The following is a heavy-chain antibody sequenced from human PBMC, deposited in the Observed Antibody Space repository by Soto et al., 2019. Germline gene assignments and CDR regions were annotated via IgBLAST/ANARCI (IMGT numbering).Heavy chain of an antibody. CDR3: AKDLNDILTGYLDY. CDR2: ISYDGSSK. D-gene: IGHD3-9*01. CDR1: GFTFSSYG. Sequence: PGGSLRLSCAASGFTFSSYGMHWVRQAPGKGLEWVAVISYDGSSKYYADSVKGRFTISRDNSKNTLYLQMNGLRAEDTAVYYCAKDLNDILTGYLDYWGQGTLVTVSS. V-gene: IGHV3-30*18. J-gene: IGHJ4*02.